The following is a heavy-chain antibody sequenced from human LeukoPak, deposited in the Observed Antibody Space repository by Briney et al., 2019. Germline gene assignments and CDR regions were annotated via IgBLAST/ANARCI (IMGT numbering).Heavy chain of an antibody. D-gene: IGHD6-6*01. Sequence: GRSLRLSCAASGFTFSSYGMHWVRHAPGKGLEWVAVIWYDGSNKYYADSVKGRFTISRDNSKNTLYLQMNSLRAEDTAVYYCARVRVARRSYYFDYWGQGTLVTVSS. J-gene: IGHJ4*02. CDR1: GFTFSSYG. V-gene: IGHV3-33*01. CDR2: IWYDGSNK. CDR3: ARVRVARRSYYFDY.